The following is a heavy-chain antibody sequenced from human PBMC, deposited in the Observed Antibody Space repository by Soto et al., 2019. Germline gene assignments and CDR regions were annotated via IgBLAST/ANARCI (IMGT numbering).Heavy chain of an antibody. J-gene: IGHJ4*02. D-gene: IGHD2-2*02. CDR3: AKYDVVVVPAAIIDY. V-gene: IGHV3-23*01. Sequence: GGSLRLSCAASGFTFSSYAMSWVRQAPGKGLEWVSAISGSGGSTYYADSVKGRFTISRGNSKNTLYLQMNSLRAEDTAVYYCAKYDVVVVPAAIIDYWGQGTLVTVSS. CDR1: GFTFSSYA. CDR2: ISGSGGST.